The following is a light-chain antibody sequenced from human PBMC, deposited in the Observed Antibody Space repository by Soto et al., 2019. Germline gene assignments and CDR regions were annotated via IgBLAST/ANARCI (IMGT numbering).Light chain of an antibody. Sequence: EIVLTQSPATLSLSPGERATLSCRASQSIGSYLAWYQQKPGQAPRLLIYDASNRATGIPARFSGSGSGTDFTLTISSLVPEDFAVYYCHQRSNWPWTFGQGTKVEF. V-gene: IGKV3-11*01. CDR1: QSIGSY. CDR2: DAS. CDR3: HQRSNWPWT. J-gene: IGKJ1*01.